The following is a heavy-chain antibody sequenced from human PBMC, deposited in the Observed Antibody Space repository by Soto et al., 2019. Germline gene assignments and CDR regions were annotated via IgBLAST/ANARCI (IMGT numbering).Heavy chain of an antibody. J-gene: IGHJ5*02. CDR2: IHPHSGAT. D-gene: IGHD2-8*01. CDR3: VREGVGPTDGWFDP. V-gene: IGHV1-2*04. Sequence: QVQLVQSGAEVKKPGASVKVSCEATGYTFTGNYLHWVRQAPGQGLEWMGWIHPHSGATKYAQKFHGWVTMTRDTSISTAYLDLSSLKSNDTAVYYCVREGVGPTDGWFDPWGQGTLVTVSS. CDR1: GYTFTGNY.